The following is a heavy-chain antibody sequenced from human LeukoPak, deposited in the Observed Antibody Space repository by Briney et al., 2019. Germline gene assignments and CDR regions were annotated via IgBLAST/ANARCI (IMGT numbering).Heavy chain of an antibody. CDR3: AREGTTVVTPGYFDY. CDR1: GGTFSSYA. Sequence: ASVKVSCKASGGTFSSYAISWVRQAPGQGLEWMGRIIPILGIANYAQKFQGRVTITADKSTSTAYMELSSLRSEDTAVYYCAREGTTVVTPGYFDYWGQGTLVTVSS. J-gene: IGHJ4*02. V-gene: IGHV1-69*04. CDR2: IIPILGIA. D-gene: IGHD4-17*01.